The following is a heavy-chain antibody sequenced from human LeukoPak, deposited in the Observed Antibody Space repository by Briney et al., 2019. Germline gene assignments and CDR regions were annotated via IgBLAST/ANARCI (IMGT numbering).Heavy chain of an antibody. CDR1: AFTFSSYE. D-gene: IGHD4-17*01. V-gene: IGHV3-48*03. J-gene: IGHJ4*02. CDR3: ARDGGNGDYFY. Sequence: GGSLRLSCAASAFTFSSYEMNWVRQAPGKGLEWVSYISSSGSTIYYADSVKGRFTISRDNAKNSLYLQMNSLGAEDTAVYYCARDGGNGDYFYWGQGTLVTVSS. CDR2: ISSSGSTI.